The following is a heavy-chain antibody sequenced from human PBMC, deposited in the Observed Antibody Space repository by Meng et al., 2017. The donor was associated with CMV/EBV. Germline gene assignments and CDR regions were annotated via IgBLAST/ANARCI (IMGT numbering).Heavy chain of an antibody. CDR2: ISSSSSYI. Sequence: GGSLRLSCAASGFTFSSYSMNWVRQAPGKGLEWVSSISSSSSYIYYADSVKGRFTISRDNAKNSLYLQMNSLRAEDTAVYYCARDRSYCSGGSCYKIYDYWGQGTLVTVSS. V-gene: IGHV3-21*04. J-gene: IGHJ4*02. CDR1: GFTFSSYS. CDR3: ARDRSYCSGGSCYKIYDY. D-gene: IGHD2-15*01.